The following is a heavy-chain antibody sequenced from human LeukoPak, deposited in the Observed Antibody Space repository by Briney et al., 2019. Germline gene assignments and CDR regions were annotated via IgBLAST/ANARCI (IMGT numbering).Heavy chain of an antibody. D-gene: IGHD2-15*01. CDR3: ARGPRYFDP. V-gene: IGHV5-51*01. Sequence: GESLKISRKGSGYSFTNYWIGWVRQLPGKGLEWMGIIYPGDSDIRYSPSFQGQVTISADKSISTACLQWSSLKVSDTAMYYCARGPRYFDPWGQGTLVTVSS. J-gene: IGHJ5*02. CDR1: GYSFTNYW. CDR2: IYPGDSDI.